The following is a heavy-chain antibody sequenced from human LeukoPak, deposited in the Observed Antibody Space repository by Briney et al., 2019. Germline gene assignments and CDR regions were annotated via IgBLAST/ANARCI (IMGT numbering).Heavy chain of an antibody. V-gene: IGHV4-59*01. CDR3: ARDTYYDSSGYYPGYYYYGMDV. Sequence: SETLSLTCTVSGCSISSYYWSWIRQPPGKGLEWVGYIYYSGSTNYNHSLKGRFTISVDTSKNQLYLKLSSLTAADTAVYYCARDTYYDSSGYYPGYYYYGMDVWGQGTTVTVSS. CDR2: IYYSGST. D-gene: IGHD3-22*01. CDR1: GCSISSYY. J-gene: IGHJ6*02.